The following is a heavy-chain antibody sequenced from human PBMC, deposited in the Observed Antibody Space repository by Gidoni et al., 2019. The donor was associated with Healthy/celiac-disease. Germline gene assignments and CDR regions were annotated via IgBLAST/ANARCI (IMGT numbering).Heavy chain of an antibody. CDR3: AKVGTIYYDFWSGYYDY. CDR2: ISWDGGST. Sequence: VRQAPGKGLEWVSLISWDGGSTYYADSVKGRFTISRDNSKNSLYLQMNSLRAEDTALYYCAKVGTIYYDFWSGYYDYWGQGTLVTVSS. V-gene: IGHV3-43D*03. D-gene: IGHD3-3*01. J-gene: IGHJ4*02.